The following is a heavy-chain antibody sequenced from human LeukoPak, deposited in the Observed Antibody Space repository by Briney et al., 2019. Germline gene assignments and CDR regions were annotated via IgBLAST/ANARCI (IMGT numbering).Heavy chain of an antibody. Sequence: KTSETLSLTCAVYGGSFSGYYWSWIRQPPGKGLEWIGEINHSGSTNYNPSLKSRVTISVDTSKNQFSLKLSSATAADTVVYYCARRTSRSTGRYFDYWGQGTLV. J-gene: IGHJ4*02. V-gene: IGHV4-34*01. D-gene: IGHD2-8*02. CDR3: ARRTSRSTGRYFDY. CDR1: GGSFSGYY. CDR2: INHSGST.